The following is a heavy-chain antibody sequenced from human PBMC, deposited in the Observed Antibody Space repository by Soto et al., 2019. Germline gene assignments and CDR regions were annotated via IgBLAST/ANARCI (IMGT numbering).Heavy chain of an antibody. CDR3: AKTYRRTRPYYYYGMDV. CDR2: ISGSGGST. V-gene: IGHV3-23*01. Sequence: SGGSLRLSCAASGFTFSSYAMSWVRQAPGKGLEWVSAISGSGGSTYYADSVKGRFTISRDNSKNTLYLQMNSLRAEDTAVYYCAKTYRRTRPYYYYGMDVWGQGTTVTVSS. J-gene: IGHJ6*02. CDR1: GFTFSSYA.